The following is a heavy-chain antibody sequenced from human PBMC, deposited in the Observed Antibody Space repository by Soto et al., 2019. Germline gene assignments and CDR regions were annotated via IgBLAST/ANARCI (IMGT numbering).Heavy chain of an antibody. V-gene: IGHV4-30-4*01. J-gene: IGHJ6*02. Sequence: SETLSLTCTVSGGSISSGDYYWSWIRQPPGKGLEWIGYIYYSGSTYYNPSLKSRVTISVDTSKNQFSLKLSSVTAADTAVYYCARGGRDLYSSGRGYYYYGMDVWGQGTTVTVSS. CDR2: IYYSGST. CDR3: ARGGRDLYSSGRGYYYYGMDV. CDR1: GGSISSGDYY. D-gene: IGHD6-19*01.